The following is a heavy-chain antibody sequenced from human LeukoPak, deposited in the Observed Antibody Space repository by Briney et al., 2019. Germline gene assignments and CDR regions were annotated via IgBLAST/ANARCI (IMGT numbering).Heavy chain of an antibody. Sequence: ASVKVSCKVSGYTLTELSMHWVRQAPGKGLEWMGGFDPEDGETICAQKFQGRVTMTEDTSTDTAYMELSSLRSEDTAVYYCATAPRYIAAAGNNWFDPWGQGTLVTVSS. V-gene: IGHV1-24*01. CDR2: FDPEDGET. D-gene: IGHD6-13*01. CDR1: GYTLTELS. J-gene: IGHJ5*02. CDR3: ATAPRYIAAAGNNWFDP.